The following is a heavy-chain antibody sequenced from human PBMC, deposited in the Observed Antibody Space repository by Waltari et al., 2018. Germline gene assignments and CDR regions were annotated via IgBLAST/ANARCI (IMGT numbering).Heavy chain of an antibody. CDR3: ARGPGHSSGWYRWWFDP. CDR1: GGSISSSSYY. CDR2: INHSGST. V-gene: IGHV4-39*07. D-gene: IGHD6-19*01. Sequence: QLQLQESGPGLVKPSETLSLTCTVSGGSISSSSYYWGWIRQPPGKGLEWIGEINHSGSTNYNPSLKSRVTISVDTSKNQFSLKLSSVTAADTAVYYCARGPGHSSGWYRWWFDPWGQGTLVTVSS. J-gene: IGHJ5*02.